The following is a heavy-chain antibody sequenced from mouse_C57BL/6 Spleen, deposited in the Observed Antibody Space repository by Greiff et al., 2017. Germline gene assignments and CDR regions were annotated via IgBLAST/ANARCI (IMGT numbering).Heavy chain of an antibody. CDR1: GFTFSDYG. Sequence: EVKLQESGGGLVKPGGSLKLSCAASGFTFSDYGMHWVRQAPEKGLEWVAYISSGSSTIYYADTVKGRFTISRDNAKNTLFLQMTSLRSEDTAMYYCARPYYSNYVGAMDDWGQGTSVTVSS. D-gene: IGHD2-5*01. CDR2: ISSGSSTI. J-gene: IGHJ4*01. CDR3: ARPYYSNYVGAMDD. V-gene: IGHV5-17*01.